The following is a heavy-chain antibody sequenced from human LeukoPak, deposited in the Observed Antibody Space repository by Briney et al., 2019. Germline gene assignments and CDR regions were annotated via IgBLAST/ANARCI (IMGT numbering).Heavy chain of an antibody. D-gene: IGHD3-3*01. V-gene: IGHV1-18*01. CDR3: ARAWREYYDFWSGYSIDY. J-gene: IGHJ4*02. Sequence: GASVKVSCKASGYTFTSYGISWVRQAPGQGLEWMGWISAYNGNTNYAQKLQGRVTMTTDTSTSTAYMELRSLRSDDTAVYYCARAWREYYDFWSGYSIDYWGQGTLVTVSS. CDR1: GYTFTSYG. CDR2: ISAYNGNT.